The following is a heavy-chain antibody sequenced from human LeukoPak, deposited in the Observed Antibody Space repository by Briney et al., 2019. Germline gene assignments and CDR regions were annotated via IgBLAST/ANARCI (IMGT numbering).Heavy chain of an antibody. CDR2: MWSDGSNK. V-gene: IGHV3-33*01. CDR3: ARNSALDY. Sequence: GGSLRLSCAASGFTFSSYDMHWVRQAPGKGLEWVAVMWSDGSNKYHADSVKGRFTISRDNSKNTLYLQMNSLRAEDTAVYYCARNSALDYWGQGTLVTVSS. J-gene: IGHJ4*02. D-gene: IGHD2/OR15-2a*01. CDR1: GFTFSSYD.